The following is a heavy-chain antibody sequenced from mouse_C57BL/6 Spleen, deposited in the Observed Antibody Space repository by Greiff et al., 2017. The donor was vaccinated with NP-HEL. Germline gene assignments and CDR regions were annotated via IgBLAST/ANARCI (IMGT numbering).Heavy chain of an antibody. Sequence: EVKLVESEGGLVQPGSSMKLSCTASGFTFSDYYMAWVRQVPEKGLEWVANINYDGSSTYYLDSLKSRFIISRDNAKNILYLQMSSLKSEDTATYYCARAAGSGYDYYAMDYWGQGTSVTVSS. CDR1: GFTFSDYY. V-gene: IGHV5-16*01. D-gene: IGHD3-2*02. CDR3: ARAAGSGYDYYAMDY. J-gene: IGHJ4*01. CDR2: INYDGSST.